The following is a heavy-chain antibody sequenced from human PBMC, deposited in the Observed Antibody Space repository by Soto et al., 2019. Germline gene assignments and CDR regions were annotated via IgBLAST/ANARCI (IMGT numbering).Heavy chain of an antibody. CDR2: IDYSGNI. V-gene: IGHV4-39*01. CDR3: ARHINNQCFEYHFAS. D-gene: IGHD2-2*01. J-gene: IGHJ4*02. CDR1: GGSITSSGSA. Sequence: QLQLQESGPGLVKPSETLSLTCNASGGSITSSGSAWGWIRQSPGKELAWIGTIDYSGNIYYIPSHKSRKTISVDTTNNQISLKMSSVTAADTAVYYCARHINNQCFEYHFASWGQGTLVTVSS.